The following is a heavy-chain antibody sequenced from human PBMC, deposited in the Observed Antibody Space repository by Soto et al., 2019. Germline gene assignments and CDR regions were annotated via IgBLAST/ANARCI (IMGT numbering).Heavy chain of an antibody. CDR3: ASPLWERGEYYYYVMAL. Sequence: QLQLQESGLGLVKPSETLSLTCTVSGGSISSSNYYWDWVRQPPGKGLERIGTIYYSGSTYYNPSLKSRVTMSIDTSKNQFSLQLSSVTAADTAVYYCASPLWERGEYYYYVMALWGQGTTVTVSS. D-gene: IGHD1-26*01. CDR2: IYYSGST. CDR1: GGSISSSNYY. J-gene: IGHJ6*02. V-gene: IGHV4-39*01.